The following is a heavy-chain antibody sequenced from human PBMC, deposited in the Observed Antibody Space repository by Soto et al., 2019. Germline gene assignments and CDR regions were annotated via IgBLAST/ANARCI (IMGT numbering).Heavy chain of an antibody. D-gene: IGHD3-22*01. CDR2: IWYDGSNK. V-gene: IGHV3-33*01. CDR3: ARDRSYYYDSSGPGY. CDR1: GFTFSSYG. Sequence: ESGGGVVQPGRSLRLSCAASGFTFSSYGMHWVRQAPGKGLEWVAVIWYDGSNKYYADSVKGRFTISRDNSKNTLYLQMNSLRAEDTAVYYCARDRSYYYDSSGPGYWGQGTLVTVSS. J-gene: IGHJ4*02.